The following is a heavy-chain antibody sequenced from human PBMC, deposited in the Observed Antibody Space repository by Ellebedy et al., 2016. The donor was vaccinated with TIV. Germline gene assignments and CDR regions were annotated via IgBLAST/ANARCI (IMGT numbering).Heavy chain of an antibody. J-gene: IGHJ5*02. CDR2: NSGLGNRI. V-gene: IGHV3-23*01. CDR3: FGPYNANDWALSS. D-gene: IGHD5-12*01. Sequence: GESLKISCTASGFTFSRYAMSWVRQAPGKGLEWVSANSGLGNRIYYADFVKGRFTISRDNSKDTLYLQLNSLRPDDTAVYYCFGPYNANDWALSSWGQGSLVTASS. CDR1: GFTFSRYA.